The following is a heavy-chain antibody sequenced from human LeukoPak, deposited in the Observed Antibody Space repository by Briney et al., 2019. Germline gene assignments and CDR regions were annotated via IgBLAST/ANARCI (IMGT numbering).Heavy chain of an antibody. CDR3: ARDRGVGGYGMDV. V-gene: IGHV1-18*01. Sequence: ASVKVSCQASGCTFTSYGISWVRQAAGQGLDGVGCISAYNGNTNYAQKLQGRVTMTTDTSTSTAYMQLSSMRSADTPVYRCARDRGVGGYGMDVWGQGNTVTVSS. D-gene: IGHD3-3*01. CDR2: ISAYNGNT. J-gene: IGHJ6*02. CDR1: GCTFTSYG.